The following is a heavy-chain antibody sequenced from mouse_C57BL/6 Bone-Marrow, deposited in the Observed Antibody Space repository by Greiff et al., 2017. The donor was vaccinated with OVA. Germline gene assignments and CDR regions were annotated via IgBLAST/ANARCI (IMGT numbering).Heavy chain of an antibody. J-gene: IGHJ4*01. Sequence: VMLVESGAELARPGASVKLSCKASGYTFTSYGISWVKQRTGQGLEWIGEIYPRSGNTYYNEKFKGKATLTADNSSSTAYMELLSLTSAYSAFYFCASGCSSWFPYFSIDFWGQGTSVTVSS. CDR2: IYPRSGNT. CDR1: GYTFTSYG. V-gene: IGHV1-81*01. D-gene: IGHD1-1*01. CDR3: ASGCSSWFPYFSIDF.